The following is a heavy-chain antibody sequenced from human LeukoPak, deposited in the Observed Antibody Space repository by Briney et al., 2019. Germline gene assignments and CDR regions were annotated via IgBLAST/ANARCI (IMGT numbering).Heavy chain of an antibody. CDR1: GFTFSTNS. CDR3: ASDRNWYRVDY. J-gene: IGHJ4*02. CDR2: IGISSSHT. Sequence: PGGSLRLSCAASGFTFSTNSMNWVRQAPGKGLEWVSSIGISSSHTFYADSVKGRFTISRDNAKNSLYLQMNSLRAEDTAVYYCASDRNWYRVDYWGQGTLVTVSS. V-gene: IGHV3-21*01. D-gene: IGHD1-14*01.